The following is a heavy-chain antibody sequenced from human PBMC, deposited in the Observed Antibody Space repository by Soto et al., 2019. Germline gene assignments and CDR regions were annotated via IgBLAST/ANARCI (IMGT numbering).Heavy chain of an antibody. V-gene: IGHV1-3*01. D-gene: IGHD3-3*01. J-gene: IGHJ4*02. Sequence: ASVKVSCKASGYTFTSYAMHWVRQAPGQRLEWMGWINAGNGNTKYSQKFQGRVTITRDTSASTAYMELSSLRSEDTAVYYCARESRRLELRCLEWLPPGPFLPDDWGQGTLVTVSS. CDR2: INAGNGNT. CDR1: GYTFTSYA. CDR3: ARESRRLELRCLEWLPPGPFLPDD.